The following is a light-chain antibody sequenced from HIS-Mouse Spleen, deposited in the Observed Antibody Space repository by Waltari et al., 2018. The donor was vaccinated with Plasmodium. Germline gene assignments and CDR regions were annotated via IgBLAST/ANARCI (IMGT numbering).Light chain of an antibody. Sequence: SYELTQPPSVSVSPGQTARHTCSGGALPQKYAYCYQQKSGQAPVLAIYEDSKRPSGIPERFSGSSSGTMATLTISGAQVEDEADYYCYSTDSSGNHRVFGGGTKLTVL. CDR1: ALPQKY. V-gene: IGLV3-10*01. CDR2: EDS. J-gene: IGLJ3*02. CDR3: YSTDSSGNHRV.